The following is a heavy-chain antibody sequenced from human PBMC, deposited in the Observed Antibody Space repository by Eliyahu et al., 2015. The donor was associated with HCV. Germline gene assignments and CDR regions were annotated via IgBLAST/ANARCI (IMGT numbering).Heavy chain of an antibody. V-gene: IGHV1-69*01. J-gene: IGHJ3*02. CDR2: IIPIFGTA. Sequence: QVQLVQSGAEVKXPGSSVXXSXXASGGTFSXYXISXVRPAPGQGLEWMGGIIPIFGTANYAQKFQGRVTITADESTSTAYMELSSLRSEDTAVYYCAREEADDSIDIWGQGTMVTVSS. D-gene: IGHD3-22*01. CDR1: GGTFSXYX. CDR3: AREEADDSIDI.